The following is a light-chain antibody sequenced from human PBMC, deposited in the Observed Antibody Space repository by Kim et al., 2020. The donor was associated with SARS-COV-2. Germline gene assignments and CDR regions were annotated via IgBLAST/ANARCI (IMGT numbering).Light chain of an antibody. CDR2: WAS. CDR3: QQYFTSPLT. CDR1: QSVLYSSNNKSY. J-gene: IGKJ4*01. V-gene: IGKV4-1*01. Sequence: ATINCKSSQSVLYSSNNKSYLAWYQQKPGQTPKLLFYWASTREYGVPDRFGGSGSGTDFTLTINSLRAEDVAVYYCQQYFTSPLTFGGGTKVDIK.